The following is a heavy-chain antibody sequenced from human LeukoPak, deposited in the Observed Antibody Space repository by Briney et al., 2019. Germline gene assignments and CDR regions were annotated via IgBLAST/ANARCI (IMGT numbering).Heavy chain of an antibody. Sequence: GGSLRLSCAASEFSLSSYSMDWFRQTPGKGLESISYISSSGRTVYYADSVEGRFTVSRDNAKNALYLEMNDLRAEDSAVYYCARDINYCTPTLCHRNWFDPWGQGTLVTVSS. J-gene: IGHJ5*02. D-gene: IGHD2-8*01. V-gene: IGHV3-48*01. CDR3: ARDINYCTPTLCHRNWFDP. CDR2: ISSSGRTV. CDR1: EFSLSSYS.